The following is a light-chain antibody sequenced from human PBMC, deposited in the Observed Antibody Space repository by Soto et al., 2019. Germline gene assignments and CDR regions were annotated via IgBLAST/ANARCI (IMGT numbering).Light chain of an antibody. CDR1: SSNIGNNY. Sequence: SVLTQPPSVSAAPGQKVTISCSGSSSNIGNNYVSWYQQLPGTAPKLLIYDNNKRPSGIPDRFSGSKSGTSATLGITGLQTGDEADYYCGTWDSSLSAVVFGTGTKLTVL. CDR2: DNN. J-gene: IGLJ1*01. CDR3: GTWDSSLSAVV. V-gene: IGLV1-51*01.